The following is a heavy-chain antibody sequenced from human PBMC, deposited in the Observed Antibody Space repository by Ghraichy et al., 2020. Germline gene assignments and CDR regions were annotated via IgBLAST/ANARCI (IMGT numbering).Heavy chain of an antibody. CDR2: TSGSGDNT. D-gene: IGHD5-12*01. V-gene: IGHV3-23*01. Sequence: GGSLRLSCAASGFTFSDYAMSWVRQAPGKGLEWLSVTSGSGDNTYYTDSVKGRLNVSRDNSKNTLYVQINSLRDEDTDVYYCAKAQETQWLRMPHGHWGHGTLVTVSS. J-gene: IGHJ4*01. CDR1: GFTFSDYA. CDR3: AKAQETQWLRMPHGH.